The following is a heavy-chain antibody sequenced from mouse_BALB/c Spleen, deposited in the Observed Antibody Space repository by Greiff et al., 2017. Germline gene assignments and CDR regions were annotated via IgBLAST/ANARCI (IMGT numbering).Heavy chain of an antibody. Sequence: VKLQESGPGLVAPSQSLSIPCTVSGFSLTSYGVHWVRQPSGKGLEWLGVIWAGGSTNYNSALMSRLSISKDNSKSQVFLKMNSLQTDDTAMYYCARWGITTGFAYWGQGTLVTVSA. CDR1: GFSLTSYG. CDR3: ARWGITTGFAY. V-gene: IGHV2-9*02. CDR2: IWAGGST. D-gene: IGHD2-4*01. J-gene: IGHJ3*01.